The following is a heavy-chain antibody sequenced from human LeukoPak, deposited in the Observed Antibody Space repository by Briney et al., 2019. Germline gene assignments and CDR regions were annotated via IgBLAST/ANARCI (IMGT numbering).Heavy chain of an antibody. V-gene: IGHV1-18*01. CDR2: ISAYNGNT. J-gene: IGHJ3*02. D-gene: IGHD3-22*01. CDR1: GYTFTSYG. CDR3: ARAPYYYDSSGYYLTAFDI. Sequence: ASVKVSCKASGYTFTSYGISWVRQAPGQGLEWMGWISAYNGNTNYAQKLQGRVTMTTDTSTSTAYMELRSLRSDDTAVYYCARAPYYYDSSGYYLTAFDIWGQGTMVTVSS.